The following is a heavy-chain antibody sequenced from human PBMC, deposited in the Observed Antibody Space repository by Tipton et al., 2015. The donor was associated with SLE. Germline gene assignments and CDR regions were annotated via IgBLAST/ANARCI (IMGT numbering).Heavy chain of an antibody. J-gene: IGHJ4*02. D-gene: IGHD6-13*01. CDR1: GGSISSSSYY. Sequence: TLSLTCTVSGGSISSSSYYWGWFRQPPGKGLEWIGSIYYSGSTYYNPSLKSRVTISVDTSKNQFSLKLSSVTAADTAVYYCARRAYSSSWRLYFDYWGQGTLVTVSS. CDR2: IYYSGST. V-gene: IGHV4-39*07. CDR3: ARRAYSSSWRLYFDY.